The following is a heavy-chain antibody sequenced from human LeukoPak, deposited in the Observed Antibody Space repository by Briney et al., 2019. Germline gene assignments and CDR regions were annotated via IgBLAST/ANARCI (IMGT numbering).Heavy chain of an antibody. J-gene: IGHJ4*02. CDR2: IKQDGSEK. D-gene: IGHD5-18*01. V-gene: IGHV3-7*04. Sequence: GGSLRLSCAASGFTFSSYWVSWARQAPGKGLEWVANIKQDGSEKYYVDSVKGRFTISRDNAKNSLYLQMNSLRAEDTAVYYCARAPDTAMVYFDYWGQGTLVTVSS. CDR1: GFTFSSYW. CDR3: ARAPDTAMVYFDY.